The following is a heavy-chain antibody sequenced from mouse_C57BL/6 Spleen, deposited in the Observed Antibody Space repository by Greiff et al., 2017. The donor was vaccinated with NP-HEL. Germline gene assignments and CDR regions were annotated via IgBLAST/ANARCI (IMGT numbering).Heavy chain of an antibody. Sequence: QVQLQQSGAELMKPGASVKLSCKATGYTFTGYWIEWVKQRPGHGLEWIGEILPGSGSTNYNEKFKGKATFTADTSSNTAYMQLSSLTTEDSAIYYCARLKDGSTPAWFAYWGQGTLVTVSA. CDR2: ILPGSGST. CDR1: GYTFTGYW. J-gene: IGHJ3*01. D-gene: IGHD1-1*01. CDR3: ARLKDGSTPAWFAY. V-gene: IGHV1-9*01.